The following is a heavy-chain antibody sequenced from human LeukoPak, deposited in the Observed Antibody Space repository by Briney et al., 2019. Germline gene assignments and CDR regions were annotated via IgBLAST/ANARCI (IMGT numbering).Heavy chain of an antibody. Sequence: GGSLRLSCAASGFTFSSYWMSWARQAPGKGLEWVANIKQDGSEKYYVDSVKGRFTISRDNAKNSLYLQMNSLRAEDTAVYYCARDGGIAAAGTFFDYWGQGTLVTVSS. V-gene: IGHV3-7*01. CDR1: GFTFSSYW. CDR2: IKQDGSEK. CDR3: ARDGGIAAAGTFFDY. J-gene: IGHJ4*02. D-gene: IGHD6-13*01.